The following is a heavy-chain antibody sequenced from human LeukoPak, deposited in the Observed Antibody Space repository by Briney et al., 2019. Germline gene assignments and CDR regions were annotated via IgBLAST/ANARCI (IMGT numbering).Heavy chain of an antibody. CDR2: IKQDGSEK. CDR1: GFTFSSYW. Sequence: GGSLRLSCAASGFTFSSYWMSWVRQAPGKGLEWVANIKQDGSEKYYVDSVKGRFTISRDNAKNSLYLQMNSLRAEDTAVYYCAKDILATVTTDWYFDLWGRGTLVTVSS. J-gene: IGHJ2*01. V-gene: IGHV3-7*01. D-gene: IGHD4-17*01. CDR3: AKDILATVTTDWYFDL.